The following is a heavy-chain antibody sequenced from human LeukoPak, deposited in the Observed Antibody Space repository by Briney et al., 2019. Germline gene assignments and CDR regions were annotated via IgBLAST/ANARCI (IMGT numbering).Heavy chain of an antibody. CDR1: GGSISSYY. D-gene: IGHD6-13*01. CDR2: IYYSGST. CDR3: ARGGSSSWSKYFQH. J-gene: IGHJ1*01. Sequence: SETLSLTCTVSGGSISSYYWSWIRQPPGKGLEWIGYIYYSGSTNYNPSPKSRVTISVDTSKNQFSLKLSSVTAADTAVYYCARGGSSSWSKYFQHWGQGTLVTVSS. V-gene: IGHV4-59*08.